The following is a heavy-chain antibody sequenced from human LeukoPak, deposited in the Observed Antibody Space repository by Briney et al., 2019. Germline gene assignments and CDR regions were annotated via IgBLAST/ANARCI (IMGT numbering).Heavy chain of an antibody. Sequence: SETLSLTCTVSGGSISSYYWSWIRQPPGKGLEWIGYIYHSGSTYYNPSLKSRVTISVDRSKNQFSLKLSSVTAADTAVYYCARFAYGSGSRPYYFDYWGQGTLVTVSS. J-gene: IGHJ4*02. CDR1: GGSISSYY. CDR2: IYHSGST. D-gene: IGHD3-10*01. CDR3: ARFAYGSGSRPYYFDY. V-gene: IGHV4-59*12.